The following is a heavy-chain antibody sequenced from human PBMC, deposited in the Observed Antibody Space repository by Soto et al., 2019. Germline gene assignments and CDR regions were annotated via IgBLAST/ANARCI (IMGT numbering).Heavy chain of an antibody. CDR3: ARAYYYGSGSYYPSYGMDV. CDR2: IYPGDSDT. V-gene: IGHV5-51*01. CDR1: GYSFTSYW. J-gene: IGHJ6*02. Sequence: GESLKISYKGSGYSFTSYWIGWVRQMPGKGLEWMGIIYPGDSDTRYSPSFQGQVTISADKSISTAYLQWSSLKASDTAMYYCARAYYYGSGSYYPSYGMDVWGQGTTVTVSS. D-gene: IGHD3-10*01.